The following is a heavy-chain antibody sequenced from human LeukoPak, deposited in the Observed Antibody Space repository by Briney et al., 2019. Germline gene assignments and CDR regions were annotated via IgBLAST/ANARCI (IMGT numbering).Heavy chain of an antibody. J-gene: IGHJ5*02. V-gene: IGHV1-2*02. CDR1: GYTFTGYY. CDR2: INPSSGVT. CDR3: ARVAYGGNLRWFDP. Sequence: ASVKVSCKASGYTFTGYYMHWVRRAPGQGLEWMGWINPSSGVTDSAQKFQDRVTMTRDTSISTAYMELSRLRADDTAIYYCARVAYGGNLRWFDPWGQGTLVTVSS. D-gene: IGHD4-23*01.